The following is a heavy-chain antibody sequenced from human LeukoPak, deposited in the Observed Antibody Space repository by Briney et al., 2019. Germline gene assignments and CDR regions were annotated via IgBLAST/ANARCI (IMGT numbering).Heavy chain of an antibody. D-gene: IGHD3-22*01. CDR2: IYYSGSP. J-gene: IGHJ4*02. CDR3: ARGVYDSNGYTFDY. Sequence: SETLSLTCTVSGGSIISTTYYWGWIRQPPGKGLEWIASIYYSGSPYYNPSLKSRVTISVDTSKNQFSLKLSSVTAADTAVYYCARGVYDSNGYTFDYWGQGTLVTVSS. CDR1: GGSIISTTYY. V-gene: IGHV4-39*07.